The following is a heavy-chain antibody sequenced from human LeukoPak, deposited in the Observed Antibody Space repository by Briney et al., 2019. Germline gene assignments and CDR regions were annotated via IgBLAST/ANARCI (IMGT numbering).Heavy chain of an antibody. CDR1: GYTFTGYY. J-gene: IGHJ4*02. CDR3: ARGGGTIFGVVDY. V-gene: IGHV1-2*02. CDR2: INPNSGGT. D-gene: IGHD3-3*01. Sequence: ATVKVSCKASGYTFTGYYTHWVRQAPGQGLEWMGWINPNSGGTNYAQKFQGRVTMTRDTSISTAYMELSRLRSDDTAVYYCARGGGTIFGVVDYWGQGTLVTVSS.